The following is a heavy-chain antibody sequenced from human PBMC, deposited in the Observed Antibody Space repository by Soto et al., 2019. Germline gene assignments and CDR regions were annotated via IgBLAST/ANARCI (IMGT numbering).Heavy chain of an antibody. Sequence: EVQLVESGGGLVEPGGSLRLSCATSGFIFIDAWLNWVRQARGKGLEWVGRIKSQVDGGTTDYAAPVKGRFTISRDDSKKTLYLQMNSLKSDDTAVYYCTDTRPYDSSGHPIWGQGTMVTVSS. D-gene: IGHD3-22*01. V-gene: IGHV3-15*07. CDR1: GFIFIDAW. CDR3: TDTRPYDSSGHPI. J-gene: IGHJ3*02. CDR2: IKSQVDGGTT.